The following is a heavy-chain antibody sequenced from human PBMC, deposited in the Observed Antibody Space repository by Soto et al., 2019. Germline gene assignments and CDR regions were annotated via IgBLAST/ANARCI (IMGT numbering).Heavy chain of an antibody. V-gene: IGHV3-73*01. CDR1: GFTFSGSA. Sequence: EVQLVESGGGLVQPGGSLKLSCAASGFTFSGSAMHWVRQASGKGLEWVGRIRSKANSYATAYAASVKGRFTISRDDSKTTAYLQMNSLKTEDTAVYYCNRPRYCSGGSCYARGNYYYYMDVWGKGTTVTVSS. CDR2: IRSKANSYAT. J-gene: IGHJ6*03. D-gene: IGHD2-15*01. CDR3: NRPRYCSGGSCYARGNYYYYMDV.